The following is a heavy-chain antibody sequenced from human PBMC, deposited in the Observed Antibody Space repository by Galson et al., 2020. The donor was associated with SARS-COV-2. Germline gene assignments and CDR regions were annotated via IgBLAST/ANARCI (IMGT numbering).Heavy chain of an antibody. CDR2: TYYRSKWYD. CDR3: ARGGGGYHAGLFDY. J-gene: IGHJ4*02. D-gene: IGHD2-15*01. CDR1: GDSVSRNTGT. Sequence: SQTLSLTCAISGDSVSRNTGTWNWIRQSPSRGLEWLGRTYYRSKWYDDSAISVRSRITIKPDTSKNQFSLQLNSVTPEDSAVYYCARGGGGYHAGLFDYWGPGTLVTVSS. V-gene: IGHV6-1*01.